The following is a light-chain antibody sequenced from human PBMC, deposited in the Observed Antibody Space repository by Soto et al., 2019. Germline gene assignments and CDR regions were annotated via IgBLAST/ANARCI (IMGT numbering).Light chain of an antibody. CDR1: SASVSTTYY. CDR2: STN. J-gene: IGLJ3*02. Sequence: QTVVTQEPSFSVSPGRTVTLTCGLSSASVSTTYYPSWYQQTPGQAPRTLIYSTNTRSSGVPDRFSGSILGNKAALTVTGAQADDESDYFCALYLGGGSWVFGGGTKLTVL. CDR3: ALYLGGGSWV. V-gene: IGLV8-61*01.